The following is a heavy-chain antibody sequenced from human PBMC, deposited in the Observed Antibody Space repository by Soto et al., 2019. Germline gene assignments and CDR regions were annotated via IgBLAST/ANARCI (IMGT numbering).Heavy chain of an antibody. CDR1: GGSISSGGYY. D-gene: IGHD1-26*01. J-gene: IGHJ4*02. CDR3: ARGANRSSYDY. Sequence: QVQLQESGPGLVKPSQTLSLTCTVSGGSISSGGYYWSWIRQHPGKGLEWIGYIYYSGSTYYNPSLRSRVTTSVDPSKNQFSLKLSSVTAADTAVYYCARGANRSSYDYWGQGTLVTVSS. CDR2: IYYSGST. V-gene: IGHV4-31*03.